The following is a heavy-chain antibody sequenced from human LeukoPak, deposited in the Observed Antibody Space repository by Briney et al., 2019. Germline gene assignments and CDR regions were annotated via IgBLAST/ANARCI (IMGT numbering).Heavy chain of an antibody. V-gene: IGHV3-23*01. D-gene: IGHD1-26*01. CDR3: AKAGSGTSLLFDY. J-gene: IGHJ4*02. Sequence: QPGGSLRLSCAASGFTFSSYAMSWVRQAPGKGLEWVSTISASGGSTYYADSVKGRFTISRDSSKNTLYLQMNSLRAEDTAVYYCAKAGSGTSLLFDYWGQGTLVTVSS. CDR2: ISASGGST. CDR1: GFTFSSYA.